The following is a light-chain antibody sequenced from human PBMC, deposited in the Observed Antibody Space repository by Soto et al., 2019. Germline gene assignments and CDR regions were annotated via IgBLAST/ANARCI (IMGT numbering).Light chain of an antibody. CDR2: GAS. CDR3: QQSNKWPLT. V-gene: IGKV3-15*01. CDR1: QSVSTN. Sequence: EIVMTQSPATLSVSPGERATLSCRASQSVSTNLAWYQHKPGQAPRLLIYGASTRATAIPARFSGSGSGTAFTLTISSRQSEDFAVYSCQQSNKWPLTFGGGTKVEIK. J-gene: IGKJ4*01.